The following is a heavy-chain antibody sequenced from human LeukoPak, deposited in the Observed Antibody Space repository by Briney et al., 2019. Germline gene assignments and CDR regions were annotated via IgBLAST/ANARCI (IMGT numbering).Heavy chain of an antibody. CDR2: ISSSSGYI. V-gene: IGHV3-21*01. CDR3: ARVKAEEYSSGWYQDY. J-gene: IGHJ4*02. Sequence: GGSLRLSCAASGFTFSTYSMIWVRQAPGKGLEWVSPISSSSGYIYYADSVKGRFTISRDNAKNSLYLQMSSLRAEDTAVYYCARVKAEEYSSGWYQDYWGQGTLVTVSS. CDR1: GFTFSTYS. D-gene: IGHD6-19*01.